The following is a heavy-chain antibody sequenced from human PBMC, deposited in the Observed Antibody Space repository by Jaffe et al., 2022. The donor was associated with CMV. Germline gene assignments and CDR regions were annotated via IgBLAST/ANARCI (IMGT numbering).Heavy chain of an antibody. CDR2: IYYSGST. Sequence: QVQLQESGPGLVKPSETLSLTCTVSGGSISSYYWSCIRQPPGKGLEWIGYIYYSGSTNYNPSLKSRVTISVDTSKNQFSLKLSSVTAADTAVYYCARDHGFGGGAFDIWGQGTMVTVSS. J-gene: IGHJ3*02. CDR1: GGSISSYY. V-gene: IGHV4-59*01. D-gene: IGHD3-16*01. CDR3: ARDHGFGGGAFDI.